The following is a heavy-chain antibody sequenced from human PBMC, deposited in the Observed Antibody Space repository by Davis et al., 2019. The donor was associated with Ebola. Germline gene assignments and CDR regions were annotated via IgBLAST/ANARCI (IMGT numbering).Heavy chain of an antibody. J-gene: IGHJ4*02. D-gene: IGHD3-22*01. V-gene: IGHV3-33*01. CDR2: IWYDGSNK. CDR1: GFTFSNYG. CDR3: ARDITMIVGGYFDY. Sequence: PGGSLRLSCAASGFTFSNYGMHWVRQAPGKGLEWVAVIWYDGSNKYYADSVKGRFTISRDNSKNTLYLQMNSLRAEDTAVYYCARDITMIVGGYFDYWGQGTLVTVSS.